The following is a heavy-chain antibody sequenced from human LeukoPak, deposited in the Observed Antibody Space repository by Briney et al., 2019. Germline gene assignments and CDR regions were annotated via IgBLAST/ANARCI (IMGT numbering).Heavy chain of an antibody. V-gene: IGHV1-2*02. CDR1: GYTFTGYY. J-gene: IGHJ5*02. CDR3: ARWGPSIAALFDP. D-gene: IGHD6-6*01. CDR2: INPNSGGT. Sequence: ASVKVSCKASGYTFTGYYMHWVRQDPGQGLEWMGWINPNSGGTNYAQKFQGRVTMTRDTSISTAYMELSRLRSDDTAVYYCARWGPSIAALFDPWGQGTLVTVSS.